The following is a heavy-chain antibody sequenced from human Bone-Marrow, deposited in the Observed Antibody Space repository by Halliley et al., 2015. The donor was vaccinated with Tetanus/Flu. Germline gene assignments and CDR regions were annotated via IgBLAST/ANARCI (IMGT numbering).Heavy chain of an antibody. J-gene: IGHJ5*02. D-gene: IGHD2-21*02. CDR1: GGSIGSHF. CDR3: ARAVTGMWQDFNWFDP. V-gene: IGHV4-59*11. CDR2: YYYGGST. Sequence: TLSLTCSLSGGSIGSHFWCWIRQPPGRGLEWIGCYYYGGSTYYNPSLKSPVAISTDTSKNQFSLRLTSVTAADTAIYYCARAVTGMWQDFNWFDPWGQGMLVTVSS.